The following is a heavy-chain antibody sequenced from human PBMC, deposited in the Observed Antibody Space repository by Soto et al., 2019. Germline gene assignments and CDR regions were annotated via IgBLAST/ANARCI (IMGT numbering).Heavy chain of an antibody. V-gene: IGHV1-2*04. CDR1: GYTFTGYY. D-gene: IGHD3-10*01. CDR3: ARAGGVLLWLGEPSGGAFDI. J-gene: IGHJ3*02. CDR2: INPNSGGT. Sequence: GASVKVSCKAPGYTFTGYYMHWVRQAPGQGLEWMGWINPNSGGTNYAQKFQGWVTMTRDTSISTAYMELSRLRSDDTAVYYCARAGGVLLWLGEPSGGAFDIWGQGTMVTVSS.